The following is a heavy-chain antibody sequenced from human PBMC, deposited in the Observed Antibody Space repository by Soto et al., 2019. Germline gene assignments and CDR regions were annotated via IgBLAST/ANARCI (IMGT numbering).Heavy chain of an antibody. CDR2: INPNSGGT. D-gene: IGHD3-22*01. J-gene: IGHJ3*02. CDR3: ARDPADSSGSAFAFDI. CDR1: GYTFTGYY. V-gene: IGHV1-2*02. Sequence: ASVKVSCKASGYTFTGYYMHWVRQAPGQGLEWMGWINPNSGGTNYAQKFQGRVTMTRDTSISTAYMELSRLRSDDTAVYYCARDPADSSGSAFAFDIWGQGTMVT.